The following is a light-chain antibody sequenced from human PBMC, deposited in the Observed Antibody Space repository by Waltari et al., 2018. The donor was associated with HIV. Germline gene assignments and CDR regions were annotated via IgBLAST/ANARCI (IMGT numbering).Light chain of an antibody. CDR3: SSYTGSDTVV. Sequence: QSALTQPASVSGSPGQSISISCTGTSSDVGGYNAVSWYQQHPAKAPKLVILEVSNRPSGVSHRSSGAKSGNRASLTSSGRQAEDEAYYSCSSYTGSDTVVFGGGTKVTVL. CDR2: EVS. CDR1: SSDVGGYNA. J-gene: IGLJ2*01. V-gene: IGLV2-14*01.